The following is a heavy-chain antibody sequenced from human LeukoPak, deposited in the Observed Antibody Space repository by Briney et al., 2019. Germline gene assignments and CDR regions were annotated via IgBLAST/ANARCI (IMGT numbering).Heavy chain of an antibody. J-gene: IGHJ3*02. CDR3: ARDVGAAGAFDI. CDR2: IIPIFGTA. D-gene: IGHD6-13*01. CDR1: GGTFSSYA. V-gene: IGHV1-69*05. Sequence: SVKVSCKASGGTFSSYAISWVRQAPGQGLEWMGRIIPIFGTANYAQKFQGRVTITTDESTSTVYMELSSLRSEDTAVYYCARDVGAAGAFDIWGQGTMVTVSS.